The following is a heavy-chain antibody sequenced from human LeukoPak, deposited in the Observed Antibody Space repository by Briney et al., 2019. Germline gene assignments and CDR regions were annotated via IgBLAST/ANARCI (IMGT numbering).Heavy chain of an antibody. CDR1: GFSFISYG. D-gene: IGHD4-17*01. Sequence: GGSLRLSCAASGFSFISYGMHWVRQAPGKGLEWVGVISDDGRRKDYADSVKGRFTISRDNSKDTLYLQMNSLKAEDTAVYYCAKRPSDYGDYVSYFDYWGQGTLVTVSS. J-gene: IGHJ4*02. V-gene: IGHV3-30*18. CDR3: AKRPSDYGDYVSYFDY. CDR2: ISDDGRRK.